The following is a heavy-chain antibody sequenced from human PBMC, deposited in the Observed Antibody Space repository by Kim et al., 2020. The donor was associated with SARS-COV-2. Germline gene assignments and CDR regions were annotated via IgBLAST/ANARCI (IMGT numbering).Heavy chain of an antibody. Sequence: YYADSVKGRFTISRYNAKNSLYLQMNSLRDEDTAVYYCARESGWDDAFDIWGQGTMVTVSS. J-gene: IGHJ3*02. D-gene: IGHD6-19*01. V-gene: IGHV3-48*02. CDR3: ARESGWDDAFDI.